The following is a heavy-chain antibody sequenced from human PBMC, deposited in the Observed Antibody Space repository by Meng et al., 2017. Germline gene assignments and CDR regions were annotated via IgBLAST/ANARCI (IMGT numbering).Heavy chain of an antibody. D-gene: IGHD3-22*01. CDR1: GFTFSSYE. J-gene: IGHJ4*02. Sequence: GESLKISCAASGFTFSSYEMNWVRQAPGKGLEWVSYISSSGSTIYYADSVKGRFTISRDNSKNTLYLQMNSLRAEDTAVYYCAKDRYYYDSSGYYDLDYWGQGTLVTVSS. CDR3: AKDRYYYDSSGYYDLDY. V-gene: IGHV3-48*03. CDR2: ISSSGSTI.